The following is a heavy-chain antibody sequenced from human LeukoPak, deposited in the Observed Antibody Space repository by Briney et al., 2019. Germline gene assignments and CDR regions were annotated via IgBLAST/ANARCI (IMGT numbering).Heavy chain of an antibody. D-gene: IGHD5-24*01. J-gene: IGHJ4*02. CDR1: GFIFTNYF. CDR2: IKHDGSEK. V-gene: IGHV3-7*01. Sequence: PGGSLRLSCAASGFIFTNYFMSWVRQAPGKGLEWVASIKHDGSEKYYVDSVRGRFTISRDNTMNSLYLQMSSLRAEDTAVYYCARDGEMATTYDYWGQGTLVTVSS. CDR3: ARDGEMATTYDY.